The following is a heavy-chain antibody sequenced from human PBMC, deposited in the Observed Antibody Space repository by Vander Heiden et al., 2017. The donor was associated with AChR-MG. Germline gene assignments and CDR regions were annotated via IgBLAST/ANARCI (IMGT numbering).Heavy chain of an antibody. CDR1: GLPFGGYG. D-gene: IGHD4-4*01. CDR2: ISYDGSNK. Sequence: QLALPQSGGSGGPLGRAPSLAGAGSGLPFGGYGMHCVRQAPGKGLEWVAVISYDGSNKYYADSVKGRFTISRDNSKNTLYLQMNSLRAEDTAVYYCAKEIDGYINYNAFDIWGQGTMVTVSS. V-gene: IGHV3-30*18. J-gene: IGHJ3*02. CDR3: AKEIDGYINYNAFDI.